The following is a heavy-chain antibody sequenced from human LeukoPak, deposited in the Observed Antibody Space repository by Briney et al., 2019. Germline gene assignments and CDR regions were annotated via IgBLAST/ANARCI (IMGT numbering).Heavy chain of an antibody. Sequence: GGSLRLSCAASGFTFNDYAMTWVRQAPGKGLEWVAVIWYDGSNKCYADSVKGRFTISRDNSKNTLYLQMNSLRAEDTAVYYCARLGPHCSSTSCYTSVDYWGQGTLVTVSS. CDR2: IWYDGSNK. J-gene: IGHJ4*02. CDR1: GFTFNDYA. CDR3: ARLGPHCSSTSCYTSVDY. D-gene: IGHD2-2*02. V-gene: IGHV3-33*08.